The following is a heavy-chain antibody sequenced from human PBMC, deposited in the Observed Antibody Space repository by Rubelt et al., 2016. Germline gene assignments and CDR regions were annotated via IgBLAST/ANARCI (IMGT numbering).Heavy chain of an antibody. J-gene: IGHJ6*02. CDR3: ARHGAYYYFGMDV. Sequence: EVQLVESGGGWVQPGGSLRVSCVASGFTFSSYEMTWVRQAPGKGLEWVSYISSSGSTIYYADSVKGRVTISRDNAKNSLFLQMNSLRSEDTALYYCARHGAYYYFGMDVWGQGTTVTVS. D-gene: IGHD1-26*01. CDR2: ISSSGSTI. V-gene: IGHV3-48*03. CDR1: GFTFSSYE.